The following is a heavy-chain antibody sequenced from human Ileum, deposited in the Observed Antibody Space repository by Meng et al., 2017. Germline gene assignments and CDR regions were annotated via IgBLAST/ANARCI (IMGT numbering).Heavy chain of an antibody. CDR3: ARGRHCSSTNCYLSDS. CDR1: GYSFTNYG. Sequence: QVHLVQSGPEVRKPGASVKVSCQASGYSFTNYGINWVRQAPGKGLEWMGWTSTYNSNRNYAQSLQGRVTMTTDTSTTTAYMELRSLTFDDTAVYYCARGRHCSSTNCYLSDSWGQGTLVTVSS. D-gene: IGHD2-2*01. V-gene: IGHV1-18*01. J-gene: IGHJ4*02. CDR2: TSTYNSNR.